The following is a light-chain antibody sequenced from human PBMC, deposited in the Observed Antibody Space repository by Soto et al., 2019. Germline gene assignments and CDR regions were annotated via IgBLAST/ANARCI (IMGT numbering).Light chain of an antibody. J-gene: IGKJ4*01. CDR2: GAS. CDR3: QQYGSSPLT. V-gene: IGKV3-20*01. CDR1: QSVSSN. Sequence: DIVLTQSPSTLSVSPWERSTLSFRASQSVSSNLAWYQQKPGQAPRLLIYGASSRATGIPDRFSGSGSGTDFTLTISRLEPEDFAVYYCQQYGSSPLTFGGGTKVDIK.